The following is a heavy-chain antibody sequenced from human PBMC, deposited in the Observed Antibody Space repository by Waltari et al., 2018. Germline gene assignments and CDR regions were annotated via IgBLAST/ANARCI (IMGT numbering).Heavy chain of an antibody. CDR1: GFTFSSYW. CDR2: IKQDGSEK. J-gene: IGHJ4*02. CDR3: AREVPKRITIFGVYKD. Sequence: EVQLVESGGGLVQPGGSLRLSCAASGFTFSSYWMSWVRQAPGKGLGWVANIKQDGSEKYYVDSVKGRFTISRDNAKNSLYLQMNSLRAEDTAVYYCAREVPKRITIFGVYKDWGQGTLVTVSS. D-gene: IGHD3-3*01. V-gene: IGHV3-7*03.